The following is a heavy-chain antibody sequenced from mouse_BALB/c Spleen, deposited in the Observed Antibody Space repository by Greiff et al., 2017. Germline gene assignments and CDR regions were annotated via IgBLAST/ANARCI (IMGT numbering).Heavy chain of an antibody. D-gene: IGHD2-1*01. J-gene: IGHJ3*01. CDR1: GYSFTGYY. V-gene: IGHV1S34*01. CDR2: ISCYNGAT. Sequence: LVKTGASVKISCKASGYSFTGYYMHWVKQSHGKSLEWIGYISCYNGATSYNQKFKGKATFTVDTSSCTAYMQFNSLTSEDSAVYYCARDGNYDWFAYWGQGTLVTVSA. CDR3: ARDGNYDWFAY.